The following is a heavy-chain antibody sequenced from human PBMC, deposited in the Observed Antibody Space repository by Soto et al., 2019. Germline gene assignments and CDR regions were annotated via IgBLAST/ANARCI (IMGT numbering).Heavy chain of an antibody. CDR1: GGSISSYY. V-gene: IGHV4-59*01. CDR3: ARDPGSGYPLDY. D-gene: IGHD3-22*01. CDR2: IYYSGST. J-gene: IGHJ4*02. Sequence: SETLSLTCTVSGGSISSYYWSWIRQPPGKGLEWIGYIYYSGSTNYNPSLKSRVTISVDTSKNQFSLKLSSVTAADTAVYYCARDPGSGYPLDYWGQGTLVTVSS.